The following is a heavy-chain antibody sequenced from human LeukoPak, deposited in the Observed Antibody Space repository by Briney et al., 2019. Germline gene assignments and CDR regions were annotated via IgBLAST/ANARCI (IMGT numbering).Heavy chain of an antibody. J-gene: IGHJ5*02. Sequence: GESLKISCKGSGYSFTSYWIGLVRQMPGKGLEWMGIIYPGDSDTRYSPSFQGQVTISADKSISTAYLQWSSLKASDTAMYYCARRERYYDSSGYYYDWFDPWGQGTLVTVSS. CDR2: IYPGDSDT. V-gene: IGHV5-51*01. CDR3: ARRERYYDSSGYYYDWFDP. CDR1: GYSFTSYW. D-gene: IGHD3-22*01.